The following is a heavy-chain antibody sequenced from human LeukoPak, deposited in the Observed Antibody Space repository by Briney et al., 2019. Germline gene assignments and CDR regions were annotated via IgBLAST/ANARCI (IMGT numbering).Heavy chain of an antibody. CDR3: ARGGRTTYYYGSGSYRARYYYGMDV. Sequence: SETLSLTCAVYGGSFSSYYWSWIRQPPGKGLEWIGEINHSGSTNYNPSLKSRVTISVDTSKNQSSLKLSSVTAADTAVYYCARGGRTTYYYGSGSYRARYYYGMDVWGQGTTVTVSS. V-gene: IGHV4-34*01. J-gene: IGHJ6*02. CDR2: INHSGST. D-gene: IGHD3-10*01. CDR1: GGSFSSYY.